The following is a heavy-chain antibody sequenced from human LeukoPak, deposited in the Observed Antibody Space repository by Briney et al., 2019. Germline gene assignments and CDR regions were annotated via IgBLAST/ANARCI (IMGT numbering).Heavy chain of an antibody. CDR2: IYYSGST. CDR1: GGSISSYS. D-gene: IGHD3-22*01. J-gene: IGHJ4*02. CDR3: ARDDSSGYLD. Sequence: PSETLSLTCTVSGGSISSYSWSWIRQPPGKGLEWIGYIYYSGSTNYNPSLKSRVTISVDTSKDQFSLKLSSVTAADTAVYYCARDDSSGYLDWGQGTLVTVSS. V-gene: IGHV4-59*12.